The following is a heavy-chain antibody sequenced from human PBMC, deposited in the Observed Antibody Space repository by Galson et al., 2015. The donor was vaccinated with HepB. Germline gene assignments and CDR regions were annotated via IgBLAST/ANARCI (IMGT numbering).Heavy chain of an antibody. V-gene: IGHV3-30*04. D-gene: IGHD2-21*01. CDR3: AKTSYCDGGPCFSGYFDS. J-gene: IGHJ4*02. Sequence: SLRLSCAASGFTFNDYAMHWVRQAPAKGLEWVAVISYDGSRKHYADSVKGRFTISRDNSQNTLYLQMNRLRADDTAIYYCAKTSYCDGGPCFSGYFDSWGQGTLVAVSS. CDR1: GFTFNDYA. CDR2: ISYDGSRK.